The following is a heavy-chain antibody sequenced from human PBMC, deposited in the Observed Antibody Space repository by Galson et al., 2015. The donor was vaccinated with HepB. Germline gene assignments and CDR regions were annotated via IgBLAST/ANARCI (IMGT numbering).Heavy chain of an antibody. Sequence: SLRLSCAASGLTFTNYAMSWVRQAPGKGLEWVSGIYPDGHITYYADSVKGRFTISRDDSKNTLSLQMSSLRTEDTAIYFCAKHKGMELANYCMNVWGTGTTVTVS. CDR3: AKHKGMELANYCMNV. D-gene: IGHD1-7*01. V-gene: IGHV3-23*01. CDR2: IYPDGHIT. J-gene: IGHJ6*03. CDR1: GLTFTNYA.